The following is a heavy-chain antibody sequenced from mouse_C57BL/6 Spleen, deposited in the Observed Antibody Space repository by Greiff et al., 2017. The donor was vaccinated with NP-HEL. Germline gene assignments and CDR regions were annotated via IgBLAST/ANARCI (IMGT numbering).Heavy chain of an antibody. Sequence: VQLQQSGAELVRPGTSVTVSCKASGYAFTNYLIEWVTQRPGQGLEWIGVINPGSGGTNYNEKFKGKATLTADKSSSTAYMQLSSLTSEDSAVYFCARGIYYGSSPAMDYWGQGTSVTVSS. CDR1: GYAFTNYL. D-gene: IGHD1-1*01. CDR2: INPGSGGT. V-gene: IGHV1-54*01. J-gene: IGHJ4*01. CDR3: ARGIYYGSSPAMDY.